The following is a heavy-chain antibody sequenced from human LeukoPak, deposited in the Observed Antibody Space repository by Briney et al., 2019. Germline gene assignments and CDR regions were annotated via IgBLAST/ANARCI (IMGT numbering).Heavy chain of an antibody. V-gene: IGHV3-11*05. CDR1: GFTFSDYY. D-gene: IGHD1-26*01. J-gene: IGHJ4*02. Sequence: GGSLRLSCAASGFTFSDYYMSWIRQAPGKGLEWVSYISSSSSYTNYADSVKGRFTISRDNAKNSLYLQMNSLRAEDTAVYYCARVSPVGAAADYWGQGTLVTVSS. CDR2: ISSSSSYT. CDR3: ARVSPVGAAADY.